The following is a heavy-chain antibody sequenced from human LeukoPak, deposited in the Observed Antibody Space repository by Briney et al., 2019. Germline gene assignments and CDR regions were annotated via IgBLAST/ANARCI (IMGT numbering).Heavy chain of an antibody. D-gene: IGHD1-26*01. Sequence: GESLKISCQASGYSFTSYWIGWVRQMPGKGLEWMGIIYPRDSDTRYSPSFQGQVIISADKSISTAYLQWSSLKASDTAMYYCVRPYRGAFDIWGQGTMVTVSS. CDR3: VRPYRGAFDI. J-gene: IGHJ3*02. CDR1: GYSFTSYW. V-gene: IGHV5-51*01. CDR2: IYPRDSDT.